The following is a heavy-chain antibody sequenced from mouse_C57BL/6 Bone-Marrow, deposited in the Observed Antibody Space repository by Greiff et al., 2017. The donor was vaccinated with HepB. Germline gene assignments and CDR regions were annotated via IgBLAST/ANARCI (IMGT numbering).Heavy chain of an antibody. V-gene: IGHV3-6*01. Sequence: EVKLLESGPGLVKPSQSLSLTCSVTGYSITSGYYWNWIRQFPGNKLEWMGYISYDGSNNYNPSLKNRISITRDTSKNQFFLKLNSVTTEDTATYYCAKLGRYFDVWGTGTTVTVSS. D-gene: IGHD4-1*01. CDR1: GYSITSGYY. CDR2: ISYDGSN. CDR3: AKLGRYFDV. J-gene: IGHJ1*03.